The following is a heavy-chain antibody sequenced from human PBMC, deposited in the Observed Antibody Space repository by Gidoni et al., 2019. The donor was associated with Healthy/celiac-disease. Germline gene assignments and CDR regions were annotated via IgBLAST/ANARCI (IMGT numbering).Heavy chain of an antibody. CDR2: ISPILGIA. CDR3: ARDMDGRYCGGDCYSIWFDP. Sequence: QVQLVQSGAEVKKPGSSVKVSCKASGGTFSSYTISWVRQAPGQGLEWMGRISPILGIANYAQKFQGRVTITADKSTSTAYMELSSLRSEDTAVYYCARDMDGRYCGGDCYSIWFDPWGQGTLVTVSS. V-gene: IGHV1-69*08. J-gene: IGHJ5*02. D-gene: IGHD2-21*02. CDR1: GGTFSSYT.